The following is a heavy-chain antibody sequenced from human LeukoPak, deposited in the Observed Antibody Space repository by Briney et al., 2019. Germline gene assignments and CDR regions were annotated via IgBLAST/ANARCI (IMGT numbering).Heavy chain of an antibody. V-gene: IGHV1-2*02. CDR3: ARGVGVVPAAIHY. D-gene: IGHD2-2*01. CDR2: INPNSGGT. CDR1: GYTFTGYY. Sequence: GASVKVSCKASGYTFTGYYMHWVRQAPGQGLEWMGWINPNSGGTNYAQKFQGRVTMTRDTSISTAYMELSRLRSDDTAVYYCARGVGVVPAAIHYWGQGTLVTVSS. J-gene: IGHJ4*02.